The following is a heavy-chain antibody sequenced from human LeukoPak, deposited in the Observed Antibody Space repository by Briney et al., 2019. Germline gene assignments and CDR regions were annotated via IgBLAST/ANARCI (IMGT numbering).Heavy chain of an antibody. CDR2: FYYTGTR. Sequence: PSETLSLTCTVSDASISGYYWSWIRQPPGEGLEWIAYFYYTGTRNYNPSLKSRVTVSVDTSKNQFSLTLTSVTAADTAIYYCARGIESYGDYGYWGRGILVTVSS. CDR3: ARGIESYGDYGY. J-gene: IGHJ4*02. D-gene: IGHD4-17*01. CDR1: DASISGYY. V-gene: IGHV4-59*01.